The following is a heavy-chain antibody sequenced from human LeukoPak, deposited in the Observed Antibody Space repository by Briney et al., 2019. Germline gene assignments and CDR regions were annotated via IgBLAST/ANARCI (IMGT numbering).Heavy chain of an antibody. CDR1: GYTFTGYY. J-gene: IGHJ4*02. CDR3: ARGTGYYYDSSGYYY. V-gene: IGHV1-2*02. Sequence: GASVKVSCKASGYTFTGYYMHWVRQAPGQGLEWMGWINPNSGGTNYAQKFQGRVTMTRDTSISTAYMELSRLRSDDTAVYYCARGTGYYYDSSGYYYWGQGTLVTVSS. D-gene: IGHD3-22*01. CDR2: INPNSGGT.